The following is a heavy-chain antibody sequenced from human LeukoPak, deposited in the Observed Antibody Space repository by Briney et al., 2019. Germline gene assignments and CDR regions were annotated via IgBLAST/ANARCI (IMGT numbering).Heavy chain of an antibody. J-gene: IGHJ4*02. CDR2: IYTSGST. Sequence: PSETLSLTCTVSGGSISSYYWSWIRQPAGKGLEWIGRIYTSGSTNYNPSLKSRVTVSVDTSKNQFSLKLSSVTAADTAVYYCAREPAGIAAAGTIDYWGQGTLVTVSS. D-gene: IGHD6-13*01. CDR3: AREPAGIAAAGTIDY. CDR1: GGSISSYY. V-gene: IGHV4-4*07.